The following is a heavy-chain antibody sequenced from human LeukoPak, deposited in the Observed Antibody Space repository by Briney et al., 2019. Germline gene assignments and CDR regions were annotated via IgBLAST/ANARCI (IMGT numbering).Heavy chain of an antibody. J-gene: IGHJ3*02. CDR1: GFTFSSYG. D-gene: IGHD3-16*01. Sequence: GGSLRLSCAASGFTFSSYGMHWVRQAPGKGLEWVAVILNDGSQEKYADSVKGRFTISRDNSKNTLFLQMNSLRAEDTAVYYCARGDALGDNALDIWGQGTMVTVSS. CDR3: ARGDALGDNALDI. CDR2: ILNDGSQE. V-gene: IGHV3-33*01.